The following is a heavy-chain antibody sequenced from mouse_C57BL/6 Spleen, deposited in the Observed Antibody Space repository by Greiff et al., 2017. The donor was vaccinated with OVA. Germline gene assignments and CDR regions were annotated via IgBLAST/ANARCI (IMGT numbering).Heavy chain of an antibody. V-gene: IGHV5-17*01. Sequence: EVKLMESGGGLVKPGGSLKLSCAASGFTFSDYGMHWVRQAPEKGLEWVAYISSGSSTIYYADTVKGRFTISRDNAKNTLFLQMTSLRSEDTAMYYCARNYYGSSPYYFDYWGQGTTLTVSS. CDR2: ISSGSSTI. CDR3: ARNYYGSSPYYFDY. CDR1: GFTFSDYG. D-gene: IGHD1-1*01. J-gene: IGHJ2*01.